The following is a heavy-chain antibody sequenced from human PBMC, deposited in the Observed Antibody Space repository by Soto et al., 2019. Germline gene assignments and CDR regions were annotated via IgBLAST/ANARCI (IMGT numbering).Heavy chain of an antibody. CDR3: ASDGYYYGSGSHYMGYYYYYMDV. CDR2: IWYDGSNK. J-gene: IGHJ6*03. CDR1: GFTFSSYG. V-gene: IGHV3-33*01. Sequence: QVQLVESGGGVVQPGRSLRLSCAASGFTFSSYGMHWVRQAPGKGLEWVAVIWYDGSNKYYADSVKGRFTISRDNSKNTPYLQMNSLRAEDTAVYYCASDGYYYGSGSHYMGYYYYYMDVWGKGTTVTVSS. D-gene: IGHD3-10*01.